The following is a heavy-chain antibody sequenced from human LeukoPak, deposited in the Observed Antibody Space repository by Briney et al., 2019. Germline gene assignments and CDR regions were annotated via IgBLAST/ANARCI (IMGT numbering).Heavy chain of an antibody. CDR3: AREFDY. J-gene: IGHJ4*02. CDR1: GFRFSNYA. V-gene: IGHV3-23*01. CDR2: TSDSGGST. Sequence: GGSLRLSCAASGFRFSNYAMTWVRQAPRKGLEWVSGTSDSGGSTYYADSVKGRFTISRDNSKNTLYLQMNSLRAEDTAVYYCAREFDYWGQGTLVTVSS. D-gene: IGHD1-26*01.